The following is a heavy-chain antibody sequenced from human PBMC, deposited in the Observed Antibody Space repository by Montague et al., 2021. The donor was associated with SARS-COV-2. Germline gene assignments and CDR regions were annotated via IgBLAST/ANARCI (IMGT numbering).Heavy chain of an antibody. CDR1: GFTFSNYA. Sequence: SLRLSCAASGFTFSNYAMSRVRQAPGKGLEWVSYISTSGTLPSYMDSVKGRFTISRDNAKKSLYLQMDSLRAEDTAVYFCAREAVGYSHGYPYWYFDLWGRGTPVTVSS. V-gene: IGHV3-48*03. D-gene: IGHD5-18*01. CDR3: AREAVGYSHGYPYWYFDL. J-gene: IGHJ2*01. CDR2: ISTSGTLP.